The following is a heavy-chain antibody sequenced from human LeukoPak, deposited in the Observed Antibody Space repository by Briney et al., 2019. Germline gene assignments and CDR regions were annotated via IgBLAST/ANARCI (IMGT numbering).Heavy chain of an antibody. CDR3: ARDSYSYGRYYYYYYYMDV. V-gene: IGHV3-30-3*01. D-gene: IGHD5-18*01. Sequence: PGRSPRLSCAASGFTFSSYAMHWVRQAPGKGLEWVAVISYDGSNKYYADSVKGRFTISRDNSKNTLYLQMNSLRAEDTAVYYCARDSYSYGRYYYYYYYMDVWGKGTTVTVSS. J-gene: IGHJ6*03. CDR1: GFTFSSYA. CDR2: ISYDGSNK.